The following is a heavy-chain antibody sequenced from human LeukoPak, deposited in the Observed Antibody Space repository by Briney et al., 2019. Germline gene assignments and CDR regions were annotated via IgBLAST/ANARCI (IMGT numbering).Heavy chain of an antibody. CDR1: GFTLNRYW. CDR2: INEDGGER. V-gene: IGHV3-7*03. CDR3: ARDPIAAAGSDY. Sequence: GGSLRLSCAASGFTLNRYWMSWVRQAPGKGLEWVANINEDGGERHYVDSVKGRFTISRDNAKNSLYLQMNSLRAEDTAVYYCARDPIAAAGSDYWGQGTLVTVSS. J-gene: IGHJ4*02. D-gene: IGHD6-13*01.